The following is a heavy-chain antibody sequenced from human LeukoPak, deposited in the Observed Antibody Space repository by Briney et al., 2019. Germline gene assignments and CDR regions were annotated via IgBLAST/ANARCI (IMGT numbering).Heavy chain of an antibody. Sequence: ASVKVSCKASGYTFTSYGISWVRQAPGQGLEWMGWISAYNGNTNYAQKLQGRVTMTTDTSTSTAYMGLRSLRSDDTAVYYCARDGKSGSGYYHYYYYYYMDVWGKGTTVTVSS. CDR2: ISAYNGNT. V-gene: IGHV1-18*01. CDR3: ARDGKSGSGYYHYYYYYYMDV. J-gene: IGHJ6*03. CDR1: GYTFTSYG. D-gene: IGHD3-22*01.